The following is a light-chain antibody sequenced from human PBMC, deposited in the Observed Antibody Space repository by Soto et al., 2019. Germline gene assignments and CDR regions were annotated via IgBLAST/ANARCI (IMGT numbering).Light chain of an antibody. J-gene: IGLJ2*01. Sequence: QLVLTQSPSASASLGASVKLTCTLSSGHSSYAIAWHQQQPEKGPRYLMKLNSDGSHSKGDGIPDRFSGSSSGAERYLTISSLQSEDEADYSCQTLGTGIVVFGGGTKLTVL. CDR1: SGHSSYA. CDR3: QTLGTGIVV. V-gene: IGLV4-69*01. CDR2: LNSDGSH.